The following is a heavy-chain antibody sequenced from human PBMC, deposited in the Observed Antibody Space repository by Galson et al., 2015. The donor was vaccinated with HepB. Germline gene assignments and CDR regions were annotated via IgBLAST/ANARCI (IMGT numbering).Heavy chain of an antibody. V-gene: IGHV3-30*03. J-gene: IGHJ4*02. D-gene: IGHD5-12*01. CDR2: ISYDGSNK. CDR1: GFTFSSYD. Sequence: SLRLSCAASGFTFSSYDMHWVRQAPGKGLEWVALISYDGSNKYSADSVKGRFTISRDNSKNTLYLQMNSLRAEDTAVYYCASGGYGFDYWGQGTLVTVSS. CDR3: ASGGYGFDY.